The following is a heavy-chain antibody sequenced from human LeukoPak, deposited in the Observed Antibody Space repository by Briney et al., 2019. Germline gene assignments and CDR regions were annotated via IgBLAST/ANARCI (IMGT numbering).Heavy chain of an antibody. CDR2: IYYSGST. CDR3: ASPGTPGEYYFDY. V-gene: IGHV4-38-2*01. D-gene: IGHD1-1*01. CDR1: GFTFSSYG. Sequence: GSLRLSCAASGFTFSSYGMTWVRQPPGKGLEWIGSIYYSGSTYYNPSLKSRVTISVDTSKNQFSLKLSSVTAADTAVYYCASPGTPGEYYFDYWGQGTLVTVSS. J-gene: IGHJ4*02.